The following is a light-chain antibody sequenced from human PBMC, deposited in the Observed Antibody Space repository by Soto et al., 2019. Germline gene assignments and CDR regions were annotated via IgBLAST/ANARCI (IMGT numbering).Light chain of an antibody. CDR2: WAS. V-gene: IGKV4-1*01. CDR1: QSVLYSSNNKNY. Sequence: DIVMTQSPDSLAVSLGERATFNCKSSQSVLYSSNNKNYLAWYQQKPGQPPKLLIYWASTRDSGVPDRFSGSGSETDFTLTISSLQAEDVAVYYCQQYYSPPITCGQGTRLEIK. CDR3: QQYYSPPIT. J-gene: IGKJ5*01.